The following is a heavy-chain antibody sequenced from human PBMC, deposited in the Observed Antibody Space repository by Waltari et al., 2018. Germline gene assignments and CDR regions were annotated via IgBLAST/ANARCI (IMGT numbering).Heavy chain of an antibody. CDR1: GSTFTGYY. V-gene: IGHV1-2*02. Sequence: QVQLVQSGAEVKKPGASVKVSCKAFGSTFTGYYIHWVRQAPGQGLEWMGWVNPKRGGTNYGQKFQCRVTMTRYTPMSTAYMELSRLRSDDTAVYYCARMSATVYYYGLDVWGQGTTVTVSS. CDR2: VNPKRGGT. D-gene: IGHD6-13*01. CDR3: ARMSATVYYYGLDV. J-gene: IGHJ6*02.